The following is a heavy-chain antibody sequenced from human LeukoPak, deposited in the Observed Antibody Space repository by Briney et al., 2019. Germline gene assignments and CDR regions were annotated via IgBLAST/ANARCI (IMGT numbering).Heavy chain of an antibody. CDR2: IYWDDDK. D-gene: IGHD5-18*01. CDR1: GFSLSTSGVG. Sequence: SGPTLVKPTPTFTLTCTFSGFSLSTSGVGVGWIRQPPGKALEWLALIYWDDDKRYSPSLTSRLTITKDTSKNQVVLTMTNMDPVDTATYFWAHSSSYGPNFDYWGQGTLVTVSS. J-gene: IGHJ4*02. CDR3: AHSSSYGPNFDY. V-gene: IGHV2-5*02.